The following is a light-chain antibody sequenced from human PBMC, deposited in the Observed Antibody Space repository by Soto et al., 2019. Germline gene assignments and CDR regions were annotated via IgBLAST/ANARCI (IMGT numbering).Light chain of an antibody. CDR2: DAS. CDR1: QSVSSY. Sequence: EIVLTQSPATLSLSPGERATLSCRASQSVSSYLAWYQQKPGQVPRLVIYDASNRATGIPGRFSGSGSGTDFTLTISSLEPEDFGLYYCQQRSSWRRTFGQGTKVEIK. CDR3: QQRSSWRRT. J-gene: IGKJ1*01. V-gene: IGKV3-11*01.